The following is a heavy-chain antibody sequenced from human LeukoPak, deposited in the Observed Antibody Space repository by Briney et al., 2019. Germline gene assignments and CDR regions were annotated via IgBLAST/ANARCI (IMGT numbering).Heavy chain of an antibody. V-gene: IGHV3-23*01. CDR2: ISGSGGST. J-gene: IGHJ4*02. CDR3: AKDEGDTAMPPELGS. Sequence: GGSLRLSCAASGFTFSSYAMHWVRQAPGKGLEWVSAISGSGGSTYYADSVKGRFTISRDNSKNTLYLQMNSLRAEDTAVYYCAKDEGDTAMPPELGSWGQGTLVTVSS. CDR1: GFTFSSYA. D-gene: IGHD5-18*01.